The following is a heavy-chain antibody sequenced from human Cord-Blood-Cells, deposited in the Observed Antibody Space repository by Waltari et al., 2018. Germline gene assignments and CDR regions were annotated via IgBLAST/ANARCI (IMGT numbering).Heavy chain of an antibody. CDR1: GFSLSTSGVG. CDR2: IYWDDDK. V-gene: IGHV2-5*02. J-gene: IGHJ3*02. D-gene: IGHD3-22*01. Sequence: QITLTESGPTLVKPTQTLTLTCTFSGFSLSTSGVGVGWLRPLPGNALEWLALIYWDDDKRYSPSLKSRLTITKDTSKNQMVLTMTNMDPVDTATYYCAHYYYDSSGYYEGAFDIWGQGTMVTVSS. CDR3: AHYYYDSSGYYEGAFDI.